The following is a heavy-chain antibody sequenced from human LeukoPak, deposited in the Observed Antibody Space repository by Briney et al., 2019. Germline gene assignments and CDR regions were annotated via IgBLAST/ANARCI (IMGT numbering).Heavy chain of an antibody. CDR2: MNPNSGDT. J-gene: IGHJ4*02. CDR1: GYTFTNYD. D-gene: IGHD4-17*01. V-gene: IGHV1-8*01. CDR3: ARPDYGDNEEGGY. Sequence: ASVKVSCKASGYTFTNYDINWVRQATGQGLEWMGWMNPNSGDTGYAQKFQGRVTMTRNTSISTAYMELSSLRSDDTAVYYCARPDYGDNEEGGYWGQGTLVTVSS.